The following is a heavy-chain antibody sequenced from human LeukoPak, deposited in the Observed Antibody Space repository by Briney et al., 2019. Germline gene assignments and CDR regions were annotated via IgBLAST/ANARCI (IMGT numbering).Heavy chain of an antibody. CDR2: ISGSGGST. Sequence: GGSLRLSCAASGFTFSSYGMSWVRQAPGKGLELVSIISGSGGSTSYADSVKGWFTISRDNYKNTLYLQMNSLRAEDTAVYYCAKGILSLMGVYDYWGQGTQVIVSS. CDR1: GFTFSSYG. V-gene: IGHV3-23*01. CDR3: AKGILSLMGVYDY. D-gene: IGHD2-8*01. J-gene: IGHJ4*02.